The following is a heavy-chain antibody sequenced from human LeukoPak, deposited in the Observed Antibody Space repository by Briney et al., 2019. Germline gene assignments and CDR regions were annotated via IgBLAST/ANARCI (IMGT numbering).Heavy chain of an antibody. V-gene: IGHV3-48*03. CDR1: GFTFCRYE. CDR2: ISSSGSTI. D-gene: IGHD6-13*01. CDR3: ARDGDSSSWYDY. Sequence: PGGSLRLSWAASGFTFCRYEMNWARQAPGKGLEWVSYISSSGSTIYYADSVKGRFTISRDNAKNSLYLQMNSLRAEDTAVYYCARDGDSSSWYDYWGQGTMVTVSS. J-gene: IGHJ4*02.